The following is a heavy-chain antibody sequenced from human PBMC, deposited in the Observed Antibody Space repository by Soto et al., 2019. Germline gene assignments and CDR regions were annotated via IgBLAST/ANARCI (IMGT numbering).Heavy chain of an antibody. CDR3: ARDSSGWYLDYYGMDV. CDR1: GFTVSSNY. CDR2: IYSGGST. V-gene: IGHV3-53*04. D-gene: IGHD6-19*01. Sequence: EVQLVESGGGLVQPGGSLRLSCAASGFTVSSNYMSWVRQAPGKGLEWVSVIYSGGSTYYADSVKGRFTISRHNSKNTLYLQMNSLRAEDTAVYYCARDSSGWYLDYYGMDVWGQGTTVTVSS. J-gene: IGHJ6*02.